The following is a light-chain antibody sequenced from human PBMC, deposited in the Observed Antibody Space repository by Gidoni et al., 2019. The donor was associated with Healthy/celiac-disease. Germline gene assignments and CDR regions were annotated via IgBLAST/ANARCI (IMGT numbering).Light chain of an antibody. Sequence: ELVLTQSPATLSLSPGERATLSCRASQSVSSYLAWYQQKPGQAPRLLIYDASNRATGIPARFSGSGSGTDFTLTISSLEPEDFAVYYCQQRSNWHWTFGQXTKVEIK. CDR1: QSVSSY. CDR3: QQRSNWHWT. J-gene: IGKJ1*01. V-gene: IGKV3-11*01. CDR2: DAS.